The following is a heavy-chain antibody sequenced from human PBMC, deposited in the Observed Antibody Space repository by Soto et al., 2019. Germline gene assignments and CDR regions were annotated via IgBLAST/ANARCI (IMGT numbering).Heavy chain of an antibody. CDR2: MNPNSGNT. Sequence: QVQLVQSGAEVKKPGASVKVSCKASGYTFSTYDINWVRQATGQGLEWMGWMNPNSGNTGYAQNFQGRVTMTRNTSMNTDYMELSSLTSEDTAVYYCARGTGREARGFENWGQGTLVTVSS. CDR1: GYTFSTYD. V-gene: IGHV1-8*01. CDR3: ARGTGREARGFEN. D-gene: IGHD3-10*01. J-gene: IGHJ4*02.